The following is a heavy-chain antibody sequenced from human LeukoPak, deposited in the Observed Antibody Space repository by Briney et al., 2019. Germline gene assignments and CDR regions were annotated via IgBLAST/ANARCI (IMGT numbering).Heavy chain of an antibody. Sequence: SVKVSCKASGGTFSSYTISWVRQAPGQGLECMGRIIPILGIANYAQKFQGRVTITADKSTSTAYMELSSLRSEDTAVYYCASTRYYDFWSGYYAFDIWGQGTMVTVSS. D-gene: IGHD3-3*01. V-gene: IGHV1-69*02. CDR2: IIPILGIA. J-gene: IGHJ3*02. CDR1: GGTFSSYT. CDR3: ASTRYYDFWSGYYAFDI.